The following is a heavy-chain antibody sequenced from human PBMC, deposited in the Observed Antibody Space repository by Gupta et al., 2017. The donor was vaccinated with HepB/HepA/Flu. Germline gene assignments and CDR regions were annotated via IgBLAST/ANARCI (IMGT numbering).Heavy chain of an antibody. CDR3: ARVGICSGWDNGLSGNFDY. J-gene: IGHJ4*02. CDR2: IYPNSGDT. CDR1: GYTFNVYY. V-gene: IGHV1-2*02. Sequence: QVQLVQSGAEVKKPGASVKVSCKASGYTFNVYYLHWVRQAPGQGLEWLGWIYPNSGDTNYAQEFQGRVTMTRDTSISTAYMELITLRSDEKAVYYCARVGICSGWDNGLSGNFDYWGQGTLVTVSS. D-gene: IGHD6-19*01.